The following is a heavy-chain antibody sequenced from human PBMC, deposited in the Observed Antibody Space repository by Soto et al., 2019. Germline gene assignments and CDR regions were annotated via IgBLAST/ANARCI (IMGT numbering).Heavy chain of an antibody. CDR3: ARQGSGYDHFDY. Sequence: QLQLQESGPGLVKPSETLSFTCTVSGGSISSSSYYWGWIRQPPGKGLEWIGSIYYSGSTYYNPSLKSRVTISLDTSKNQFSLKLSSVTAADTAVYYCARQGSGYDHFDYWGQGTLVTVSS. CDR1: GGSISSSSYY. V-gene: IGHV4-39*01. J-gene: IGHJ4*02. CDR2: IYYSGST. D-gene: IGHD5-12*01.